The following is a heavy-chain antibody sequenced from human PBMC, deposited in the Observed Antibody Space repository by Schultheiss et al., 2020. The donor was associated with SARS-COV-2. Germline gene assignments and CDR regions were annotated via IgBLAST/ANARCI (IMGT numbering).Heavy chain of an antibody. V-gene: IGHV3-21*01. D-gene: IGHD1-26*01. J-gene: IGHJ4*02. CDR2: ISSSSSYI. CDR3: ARDGGSYVSEVN. CDR1: GFTFSSYS. Sequence: GGSLRLPCAASGFTFSSYSMNWVRQAPGKGLEWVSSISSSSSYIYYADSVKGRFTISRDNAKNLLYLQMNSLRAEDTAVYYCARDGGSYVSEVNWGQGTLVTVAS.